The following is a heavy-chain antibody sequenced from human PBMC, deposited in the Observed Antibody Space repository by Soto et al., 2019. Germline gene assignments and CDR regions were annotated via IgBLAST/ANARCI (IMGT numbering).Heavy chain of an antibody. Sequence: ASVKVSCKASGYTFTGHYIHWVRQAPEQGPEWMGEIGPESGATRYAQKFQGRVTMTRDMSITTVYMELNDLSPDDTAVYYCGRGRSGQIVVFYWGQGTPVTVSS. CDR1: GYTFTGHY. V-gene: IGHV1-2*02. CDR3: GRGRSGQIVVFY. J-gene: IGHJ4*02. CDR2: IGPESGAT. D-gene: IGHD5-12*01.